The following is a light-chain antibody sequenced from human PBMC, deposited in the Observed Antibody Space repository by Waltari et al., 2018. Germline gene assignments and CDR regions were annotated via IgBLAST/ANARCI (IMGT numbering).Light chain of an antibody. V-gene: IGLV1-47*01. CDR1: SSHIGSNF. CDR2: RDN. Sequence: QSVLTQSPSASGTPGQRVTISCSGSSSHIGSNFVYWYQQIPGTAPTLILDRDNLRPSRVPDRFSGSKSGSSASRAISGLRSEDEADYYCAAWDDSVSGHYVCGTGTKVTV. J-gene: IGLJ1*01. CDR3: AAWDDSVSGHYV.